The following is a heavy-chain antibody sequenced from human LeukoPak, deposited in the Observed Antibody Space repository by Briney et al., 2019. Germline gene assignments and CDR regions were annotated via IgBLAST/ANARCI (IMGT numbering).Heavy chain of an antibody. Sequence: SVKVSCKASGGTFSSYAISWVRQAPGQGLEWMGRIIPILGIANYAQKFQGRHTIAAYKSTSTAYMELSSLRSEDTAVYYCARVLVGTLGGYYYYYGMDVWGQGPTVAVSS. CDR3: ARVLVGTLGGYYYYYGMDV. CDR2: IIPILGIA. V-gene: IGHV1-69*04. J-gene: IGHJ6*02. CDR1: GGTFSSYA. D-gene: IGHD2-8*02.